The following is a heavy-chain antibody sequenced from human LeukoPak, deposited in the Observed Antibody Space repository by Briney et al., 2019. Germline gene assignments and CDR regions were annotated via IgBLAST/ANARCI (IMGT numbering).Heavy chain of an antibody. CDR3: ARGYRPNRLRSLEWLLGYYFDY. J-gene: IGHJ4*02. CDR2: MNPNSGNT. V-gene: IGHV1-8*01. D-gene: IGHD3-3*01. CDR1: GYTFTSYD. Sequence: ASVKVSCKASGYTFTSYDINWVRQATGQGLEWMGWMNPNSGNTGYAQKFQGRVTMTRNTSISTAYMELSSLRSEDTAVYYCARGYRPNRLRSLEWLLGYYFDYWGQGTLVTVSS.